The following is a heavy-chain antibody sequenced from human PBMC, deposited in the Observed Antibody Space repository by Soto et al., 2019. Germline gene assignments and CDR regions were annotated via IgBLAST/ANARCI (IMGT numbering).Heavy chain of an antibody. D-gene: IGHD3-22*01. CDR3: ARAVIEGYYDSSPYYFDY. CDR1: GFTVSSNY. CDR2: IYSGGST. Sequence: GGSLRLSCAASGFTVSSNYMSWVRQAPGKGLEWVSVIYSGGSTYYADSVKGRFTISRDNSKNTLYLQMNSLRVEDTAVYYCARAVIEGYYDSSPYYFDYWGQGTLVTVSS. V-gene: IGHV3-53*01. J-gene: IGHJ4*02.